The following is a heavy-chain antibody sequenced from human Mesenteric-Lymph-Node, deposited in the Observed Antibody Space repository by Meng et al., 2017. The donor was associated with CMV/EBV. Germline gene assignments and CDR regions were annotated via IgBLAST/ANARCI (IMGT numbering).Heavy chain of an antibody. CDR3: ARTQWNFWSDY. J-gene: IGHJ4*02. CDR1: GYPFTDYY. V-gene: IGHV1-2*02. Sequence: SVKVSCKASGYPFTDYYIHWVRQAPGQGLEWMGWINPNSGDTNYAQKFQGRVTMTRNTSITTAHMELSGLRSDDTAVYYCARTQWNFWSDYWGQGALVTVSS. D-gene: IGHD3-3*01. CDR2: INPNSGDT.